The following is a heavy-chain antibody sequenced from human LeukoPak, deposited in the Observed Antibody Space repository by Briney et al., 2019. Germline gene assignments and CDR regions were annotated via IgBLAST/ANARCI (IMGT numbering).Heavy chain of an antibody. CDR1: GFTFSSYA. J-gene: IGHJ4*02. V-gene: IGHV3-30-3*01. CDR2: ISYDGSNK. D-gene: IGHD5-18*01. Sequence: PGGSLRLSCAASGFTFSSYAMHWVRQAPGKGLEWVAVISYDGSNKYYADSVKGRFTISRDNSKNTLYLQMNSLRAEDTAVYYCARDLTAGFDYWGQGTLVTVSS. CDR3: ARDLTAGFDY.